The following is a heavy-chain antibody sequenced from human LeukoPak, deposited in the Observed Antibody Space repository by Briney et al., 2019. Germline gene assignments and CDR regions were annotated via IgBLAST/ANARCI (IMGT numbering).Heavy chain of an antibody. Sequence: SVKVSCKASGGTFSSYAISWVRQAPGQGLEWMGGIIPIFGTANYAQKFQGRVTITTDESTSTAYMELSSLRSEDTAVYYCASKGVGGSYASYYYMDVWGKGTTVTVSS. V-gene: IGHV1-69*05. CDR2: IIPIFGTA. CDR3: ASKGVGGSYASYYYMDV. J-gene: IGHJ6*03. D-gene: IGHD1-26*01. CDR1: GGTFSSYA.